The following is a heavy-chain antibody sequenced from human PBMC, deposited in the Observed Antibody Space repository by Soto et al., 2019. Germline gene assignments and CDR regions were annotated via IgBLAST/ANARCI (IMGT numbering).Heavy chain of an antibody. CDR3: ARHKWSWFDP. CDR2: IYYSGST. D-gene: IGHD1-26*01. CDR1: GGSISSYY. J-gene: IGHJ5*02. V-gene: IGHV4-59*08. Sequence: SETQSLTCTVSGGSISSYYWSWIRQPPGKGLEWIGYIYYSGSTNYNPSLKSRVTISVDTSKNQFSLKLSSVTAADTAVYYCARHKWSWFDPWGQGTLVTVSS.